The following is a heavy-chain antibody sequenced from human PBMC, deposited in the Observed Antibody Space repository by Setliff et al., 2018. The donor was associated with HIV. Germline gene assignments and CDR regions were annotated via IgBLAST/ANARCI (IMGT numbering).Heavy chain of an antibody. J-gene: IGHJ1*01. CDR2: ISAYNGHT. Sequence: GASVKVSCKASGYTFTSYGFSWVRQAPGQGLEWMGWISAYNGHTNYAQKFQGRVTMTRDTSTSTVYMELSSLRSEDTAVYYCARDWEARADYYDTSGQAQYFQHWGQGTLVTVSS. CDR3: ARDWEARADYYDTSGQAQYFQH. CDR1: GYTFTSYG. V-gene: IGHV1-18*01. D-gene: IGHD3-22*01.